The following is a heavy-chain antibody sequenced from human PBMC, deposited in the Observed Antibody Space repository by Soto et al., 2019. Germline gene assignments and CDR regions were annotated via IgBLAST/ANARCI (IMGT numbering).Heavy chain of an antibody. D-gene: IGHD4-17*01. V-gene: IGHV3-23*01. CDR2: ISASGNST. Sequence: EVQLLESGGGLVQPGGSLRISCAASGFTFSNYGMSWVRQAPGKGLEWVSGISASGNSTYYADSVKGRFTTSRDNSKNTLYLQVNSLRAEDTAVYCCAKDYGDQMNPYFEYWGQGTLVTVSS. CDR1: GFTFSNYG. J-gene: IGHJ4*02. CDR3: AKDYGDQMNPYFEY.